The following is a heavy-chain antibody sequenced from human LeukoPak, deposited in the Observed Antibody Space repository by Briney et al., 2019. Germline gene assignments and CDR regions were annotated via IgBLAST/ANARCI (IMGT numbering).Heavy chain of an antibody. V-gene: IGHV5-51*01. CDR2: IYPGDSDT. CDR1: GYSFSNYW. Sequence: GESLKTSCKGSGYSFSNYWIGWVRQMPGKGLEWMGIIYPGDSDTRYSPSFQGQVTISVDKSISAAYLQWSSLKASDTAMYYCAAGVVAATLPFDYWGQGTPVTVSS. D-gene: IGHD2-15*01. CDR3: AAGVVAATLPFDY. J-gene: IGHJ4*02.